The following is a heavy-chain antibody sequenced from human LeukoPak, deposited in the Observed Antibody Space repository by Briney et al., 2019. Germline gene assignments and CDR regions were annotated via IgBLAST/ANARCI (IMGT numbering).Heavy chain of an antibody. D-gene: IGHD2/OR15-2a*01. V-gene: IGHV4-38-2*02. CDR2: IYHSGST. CDR3: ARDENIEGGKGY. CDR1: GYSISSGYY. J-gene: IGHJ4*02. Sequence: SETLSHTCTVSGYSISSGYYWGWIRQPPGKGLEWIGSIYHSGSTYYNPSLKSRVSISVDTSKNQFSLKLSSVTAADTAVYYCARDENIEGGKGYWGQGTLVTVSS.